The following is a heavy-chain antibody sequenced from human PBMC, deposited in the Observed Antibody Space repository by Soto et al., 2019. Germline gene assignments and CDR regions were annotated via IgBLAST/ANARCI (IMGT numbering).Heavy chain of an antibody. D-gene: IGHD6-13*01. Sequence: GGSLRLSCAASGFTFSSYWMHWVRQAPGKGLVWVSRINSDGSSTSYADSVKGRFTISRDNAKNTLYLQMNSLRAEDTAVYYCARACSSSWPYGMDVWGQGTTVTVSS. CDR2: INSDGSST. V-gene: IGHV3-74*01. J-gene: IGHJ6*02. CDR1: GFTFSSYW. CDR3: ARACSSSWPYGMDV.